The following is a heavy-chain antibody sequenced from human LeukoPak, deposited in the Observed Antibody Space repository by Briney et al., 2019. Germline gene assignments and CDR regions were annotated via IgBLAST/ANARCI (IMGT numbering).Heavy chain of an antibody. V-gene: IGHV4-61*02. Sequence: PSETLSLTCTVSGGSISSGNYYWSWIRQPAGKGLEWIGRIYTSGSINYNPSLKSRVTISVDTSKNQFSLKLSSVTAADTAVYYCAREQRRYCSSTSCYAFDIWGQGTMVTVSS. CDR2: IYTSGSI. CDR1: GGSISSGNYY. J-gene: IGHJ3*02. D-gene: IGHD2-2*01. CDR3: AREQRRYCSSTSCYAFDI.